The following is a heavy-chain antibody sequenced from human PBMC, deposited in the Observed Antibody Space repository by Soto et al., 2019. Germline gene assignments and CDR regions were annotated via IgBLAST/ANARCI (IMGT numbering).Heavy chain of an antibody. Sequence: QSQTLSLTCAISGDSVSSNSAAWNWIRQSPSRGLEWLGRTYYRSKWYNDYAVSVKSRITINPDTSKNQFSLQLNSVTPEDTAVYYCARGRSSGWYSYYYGMDVWGQGTTVTVSS. J-gene: IGHJ6*02. CDR1: GDSVSSNSAA. CDR2: TYYRSKWYN. D-gene: IGHD6-19*01. V-gene: IGHV6-1*01. CDR3: ARGRSSGWYSYYYGMDV.